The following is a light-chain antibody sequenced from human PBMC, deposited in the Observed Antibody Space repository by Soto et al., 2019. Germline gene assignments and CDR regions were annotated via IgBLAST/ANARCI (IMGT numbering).Light chain of an antibody. J-gene: IGLJ2*01. CDR1: SSNIGKNT. V-gene: IGLV1-44*01. CDR3: AAWGDSLNVV. CDR2: SNN. Sequence: QSVLAQPPSVSGTPGQRVTISCSGTSSNIGKNTVNWYQQVPGRAPKLLIYSNNQRPSGVPDRFSGSKSGTSASLAISGLQSEDEALYYCAAWGDSLNVVFGGGTQLTVL.